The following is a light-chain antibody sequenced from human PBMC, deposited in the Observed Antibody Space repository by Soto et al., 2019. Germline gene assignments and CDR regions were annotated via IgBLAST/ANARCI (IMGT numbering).Light chain of an antibody. J-gene: IGKJ1*01. V-gene: IGKV3-20*01. CDR3: HQYGSSPWT. CDR2: SVS. Sequence: EIVLTQSPGTLSSSPGERATLSCRASQSVTSSSLGWYQQKPGQAPRLLMHSVSNRATGIPDRFSGSGSGTHCTLNISRLEPEDFAVYYCHQYGSSPWTFGQGTKVEIK. CDR1: QSVTSSS.